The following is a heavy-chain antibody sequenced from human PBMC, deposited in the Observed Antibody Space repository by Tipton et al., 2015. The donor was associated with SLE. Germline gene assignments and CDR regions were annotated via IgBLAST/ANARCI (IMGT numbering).Heavy chain of an antibody. J-gene: IGHJ3*02. CDR2: INPSGSA. Sequence: TLSLTCAVYGGSFSGYYWSWIRQPPGKGLEWIGEINPSGSANYNPSLKSRVTISVDTSKKQFSLKLSSVTAADTAVYYCDVSSWSDAFDIWGQGTMVTVSS. D-gene: IGHD6-13*01. CDR1: GGSFSGYY. V-gene: IGHV4-34*01. CDR3: DVSSWSDAFDI.